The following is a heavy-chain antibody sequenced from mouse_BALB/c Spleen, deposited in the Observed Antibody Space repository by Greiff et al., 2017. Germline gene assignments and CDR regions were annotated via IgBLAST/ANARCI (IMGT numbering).Heavy chain of an antibody. CDR2: IDPENGDT. J-gene: IGHJ4*01. CDR1: GFNIKDYY. CDR3: NLQGGAMDY. Sequence: EVQLQQSGAELVRSGASVKLSCTASGFNIKDYYMHWVKQRPEQGLEWIGWIDPENGDTEYAPKFQGKATMTADTSSNTAYLQLSSLTSEDTAVYYCNLQGGAMDYWGQGTSVTVSS. V-gene: IGHV14-4*02.